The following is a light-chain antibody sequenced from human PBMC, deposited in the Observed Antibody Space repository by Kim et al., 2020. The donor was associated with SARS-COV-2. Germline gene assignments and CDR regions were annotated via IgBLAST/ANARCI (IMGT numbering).Light chain of an antibody. J-gene: IGKJ1*01. CDR3: QQYHRWPLT. CDR1: QSISTN. CDR2: GVS. V-gene: IGKV3-15*01. Sequence: GSPGERATPSCRASQSISTNLAWYQQKPGQAPRLLISGVSTRATGVPARFSGGGSGTEFTLTISSLQSEDSAVYHCQQYHRWPLTFGLGTKVDIK.